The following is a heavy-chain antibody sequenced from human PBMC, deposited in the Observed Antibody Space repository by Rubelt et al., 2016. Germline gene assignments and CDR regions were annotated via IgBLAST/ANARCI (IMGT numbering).Heavy chain of an antibody. V-gene: IGHV3-48*02. J-gene: IGHJ4*02. CDR2: ISSSSSTI. D-gene: IGHD2-2*01. CDR3: ATQGYCSSTSCYGAY. CDR1: GFTFSSYS. Sequence: EVQLVESGGGLVQPGGSLRLSCAASGFTFSSYSMNWVRQAPGKGLEWVSYISSSSSTIYYADSVKGRFPISRDNAKNSLYLQMNSLRDEDTAVYYCATQGYCSSTSCYGAYWGQGTLVTVSS.